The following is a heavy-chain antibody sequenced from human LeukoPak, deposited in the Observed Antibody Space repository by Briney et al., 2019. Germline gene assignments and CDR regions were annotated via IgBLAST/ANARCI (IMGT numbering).Heavy chain of an antibody. Sequence: SVKVSCKASGSPFTSSAMQWVRQARGQRLEWIGWIVVGSGNTNYAQKFQERVTIIRDMSTSTAYMELSSLRSEDTAVYYCAAGIYYYVWWGRDFDIWGQGTMVTVSS. CDR1: GSPFTSSA. D-gene: IGHD3-10*02. CDR2: IVVGSGNT. V-gene: IGHV1-58*02. CDR3: AAGIYYYVWWGRDFDI. J-gene: IGHJ3*02.